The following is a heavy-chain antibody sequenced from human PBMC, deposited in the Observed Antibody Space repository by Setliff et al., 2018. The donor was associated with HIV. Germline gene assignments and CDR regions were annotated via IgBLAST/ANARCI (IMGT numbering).Heavy chain of an antibody. CDR1: GFTFSSYS. V-gene: IGHV3-21*01. CDR3: ARGGEVLLPNAFDI. D-gene: IGHD2-15*01. Sequence: GESLRLSCAASGFTFSSYSMNWVRQAPGKGLEWVSCISSSSSYIYYADSVKGRFTMSRDNAKNSPYLQMNSLRAEDTAVYYCARGGEVLLPNAFDIWGQGTMVTVSS. J-gene: IGHJ3*02. CDR2: ISSSSSYI.